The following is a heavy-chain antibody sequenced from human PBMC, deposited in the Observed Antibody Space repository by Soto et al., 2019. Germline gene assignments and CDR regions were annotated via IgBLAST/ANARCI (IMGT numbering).Heavy chain of an antibody. D-gene: IGHD1-26*01. V-gene: IGHV1-18*01. CDR1: GYTFTNYG. CDR2: ISAYNGHT. CDR3: ARAVGASYYFDY. Sequence: QVQLVQSGAEVKKPGASVKVSCKASGYTFTNYGISWVRQAPGQGLEWMGWISAYNGHTNYAQMHQGRGTMTTDTSASTAYMELRRLRSDDTAVYYCARAVGASYYFDYWGQGTLVTVSS. J-gene: IGHJ4*02.